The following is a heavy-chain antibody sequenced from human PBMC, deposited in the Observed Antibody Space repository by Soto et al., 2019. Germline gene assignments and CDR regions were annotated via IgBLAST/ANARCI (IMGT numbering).Heavy chain of an antibody. CDR1: GFIFSDHW. V-gene: IGHV3-7*04. CDR3: AGGTGWLTDK. D-gene: IGHD5-18*01. Sequence: EVYLVESGGDLVQPGGSLRLSCAASGFIFSDHWMNWVRQAPGKGLEWVANIKQDGSETKYVESVRGRFTISRDNAKNSLYRQMNTLRAEDTAVYYCAGGTGWLTDKWGQGTLVAVSS. CDR2: IKQDGSET. J-gene: IGHJ4*02.